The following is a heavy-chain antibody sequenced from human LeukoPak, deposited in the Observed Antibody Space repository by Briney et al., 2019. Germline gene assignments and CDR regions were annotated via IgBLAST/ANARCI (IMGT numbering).Heavy chain of an antibody. D-gene: IGHD3-10*01. J-gene: IGHJ3*02. CDR3: ARGLWFGELFNAFDI. CDR2: INAGNGNT. CDR1: GYTFTSYA. Sequence: ASVKVSCKASGYTFTSYAMHWVRQAPGQRLEWMGWINAGNGNTKYSQKFQGRVTITRDTSASTAYMELSSLRSEDTAVYYCARGLWFGELFNAFDIWGQGTMVTVSS. V-gene: IGHV1-3*01.